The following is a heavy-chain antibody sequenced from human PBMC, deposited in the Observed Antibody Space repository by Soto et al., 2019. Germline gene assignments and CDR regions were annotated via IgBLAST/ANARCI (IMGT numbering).Heavy chain of an antibody. CDR2: INPSGGST. J-gene: IGHJ3*02. CDR1: GYTFTSYY. V-gene: IGHV1-46*01. D-gene: IGHD2-8*01. Sequence: QVQLVQSGAEVKKPGASMKVSCKASGYTFTSYYMHWVRQAPGQGLEWMGVINPSGGSTSYAQKSQGRVTMTRDTSTSTVYMELSSLRSDDTAVYYCARSRLMVYDAFDIWGQGTMVTVSS. CDR3: ARSRLMVYDAFDI.